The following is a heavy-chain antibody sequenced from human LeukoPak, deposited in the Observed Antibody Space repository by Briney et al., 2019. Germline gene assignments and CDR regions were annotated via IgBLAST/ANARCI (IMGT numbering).Heavy chain of an antibody. CDR2: IYYCGST. V-gene: IGHV4-59*08. D-gene: IGHD3-22*01. CDR1: GGSISSYY. J-gene: IGHJ6*02. Sequence: PSETLSLTCTVSGGSISSYYWSWIRQPPGKGLEWIGYIYYCGSTNYNPSLKSRVTISVDTSKNQFSLKLSSVTAADTAVYYCARRAGYDSSGYAQSGNYYYYYGMDVWGQGTTVTVSS. CDR3: ARRAGYDSSGYAQSGNYYYYYGMDV.